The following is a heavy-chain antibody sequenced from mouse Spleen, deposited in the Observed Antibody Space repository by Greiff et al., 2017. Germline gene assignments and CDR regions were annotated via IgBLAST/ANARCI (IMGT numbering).Heavy chain of an antibody. Sequence: EVKVVESGGGLVQPGGSMKLSCAASGFTFSDAWMDWVRQSPEKGLEWVAEIRNKANNHATYYAESVKGRFTISRDDSKSSVYLQMNSLRAEDTGIYYCTTGSSYDYAMDYWGQGTSVTVSS. CDR3: TTGSSYDYAMDY. CDR1: GFTFSDAW. D-gene: IGHD1-1*01. J-gene: IGHJ4*01. CDR2: IRNKANNHAT. V-gene: IGHV6-6*01.